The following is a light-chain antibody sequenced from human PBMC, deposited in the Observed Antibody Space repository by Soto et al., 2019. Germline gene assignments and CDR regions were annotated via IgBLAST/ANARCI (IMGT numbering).Light chain of an antibody. Sequence: DIQMTQSPSSLSASVGVRVTITCRTSQPINIYLNWYQHKPGKAPKLLIYAASSLQSGLPSRFSGSRSGAHFTLTISSLQPEDFATYYCQQSYSAPTFGGRTKVEIK. V-gene: IGKV1-39*01. J-gene: IGKJ4*01. CDR1: QPINIY. CDR3: QQSYSAPT. CDR2: AAS.